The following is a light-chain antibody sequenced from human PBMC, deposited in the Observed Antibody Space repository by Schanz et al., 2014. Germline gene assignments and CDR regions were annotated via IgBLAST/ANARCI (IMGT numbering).Light chain of an antibody. Sequence: QSALTQPASVSASPGQSITISCTGSTTDIGSTYLISWYQQHPREAPKLMILGGSIRPSGVSSRFSGSMSTNTASLTISGLQAEDEATYFCCSYSRSHNFVLFGGGTKLTVL. V-gene: IGLV2-23*03. CDR3: CSYSRSHNFVL. CDR2: GGS. CDR1: TTDIGSTYL. J-gene: IGLJ2*01.